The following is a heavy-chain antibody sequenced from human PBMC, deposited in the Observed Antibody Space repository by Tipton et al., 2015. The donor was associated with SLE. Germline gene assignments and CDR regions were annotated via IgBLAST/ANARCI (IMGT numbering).Heavy chain of an antibody. J-gene: IGHJ4*02. V-gene: IGHV6-1*01. CDR3: ASMICTTSCYSLDS. CDR2: TYYRSKWHN. CDR1: GDSVSSNSAA. Sequence: GLVKPSQTLSLTCAISGDSVSSNSAAWNWIRQSPSRGLEWLGRTYYRSKWHNEYAVSVKGRMTISPDTSKNQFSLQVNSVTPEDTAVYYCASMICTTSCYSLDSWGQGTLVTVAS. D-gene: IGHD2-2*02.